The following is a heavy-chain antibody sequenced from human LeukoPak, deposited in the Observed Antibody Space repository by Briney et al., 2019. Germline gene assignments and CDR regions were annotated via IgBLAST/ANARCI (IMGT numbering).Heavy chain of an antibody. V-gene: IGHV1-2*02. Sequence: GASVKVSCKASGYTFTAYHIHWVRQAPGQGLEWMGWINPNSGGTNYAQKFQGRVTMTRDTSISTAYMELSRLRSDDTAVYYCARAEITMIVVVIGGNAFDIWGQGTMVTVSS. CDR1: GYTFTAYH. CDR3: ARAEITMIVVVIGGNAFDI. CDR2: INPNSGGT. D-gene: IGHD3-22*01. J-gene: IGHJ3*02.